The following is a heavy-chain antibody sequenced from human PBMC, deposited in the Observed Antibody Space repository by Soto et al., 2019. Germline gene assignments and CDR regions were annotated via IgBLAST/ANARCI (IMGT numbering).Heavy chain of an antibody. CDR3: AKNRHWNYGDPREFDS. D-gene: IGHD1-7*01. Sequence: GGSLRLSCAASGFTFGNYAMNWVRQAPGKGLQWVSGISNSGGSTYYADSVKGRFTISRDNSNNTLYLQLNSVRAEDTALYYCAKNRHWNYGDPREFDSWARGSLVTVSS. CDR1: GFTFGNYA. CDR2: ISNSGGST. V-gene: IGHV3-23*01. J-gene: IGHJ4*02.